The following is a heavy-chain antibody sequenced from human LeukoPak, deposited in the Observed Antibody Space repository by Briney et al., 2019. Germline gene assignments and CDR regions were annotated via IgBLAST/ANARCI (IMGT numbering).Heavy chain of an antibody. CDR3: ARGRGYAFDI. Sequence: SETLSLTCTVSCGSISSYYWRWIRPPPGRGLEWIGYIYYSGSTSYSPSLKSRVTISVDTSKNQFSLKLSSVTAADTAVYYCARGRGYAFDIWGQGTMVTVSS. J-gene: IGHJ3*02. CDR1: CGSISSYY. V-gene: IGHV4-59*01. CDR2: IYYSGST. D-gene: IGHD2-15*01.